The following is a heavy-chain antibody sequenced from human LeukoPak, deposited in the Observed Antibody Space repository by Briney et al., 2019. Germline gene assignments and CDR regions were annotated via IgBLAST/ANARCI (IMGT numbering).Heavy chain of an antibody. CDR1: GFTVSSNY. J-gene: IGHJ4*02. V-gene: IGHV3-53*01. D-gene: IGHD1-26*01. Sequence: PGGSLRLSCAASGFTVSSNYMSWVRQAPGKGLEWVSVIYSGGSTYYADSVKGRFTISRDNSKNTLYLQMNSLRAEDTAVYYCARVQWELLGGGFDYWGQGTLVTVSS. CDR3: ARVQWELLGGGFDY. CDR2: IYSGGST.